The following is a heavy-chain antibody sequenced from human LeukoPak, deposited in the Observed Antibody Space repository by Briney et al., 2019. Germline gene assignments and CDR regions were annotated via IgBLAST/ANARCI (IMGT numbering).Heavy chain of an antibody. D-gene: IGHD3-10*01. CDR1: GGSFSGYY. V-gene: IGHV4-34*01. CDR2: INHSGST. J-gene: IGHJ3*02. CDR3: ARGKRSYGGTMGAFDI. Sequence: PSETLSLTGAVYGGSFSGYYWSWIRQRPGKGLEWIGEINHSGSTNYNPSLKSRVTISVDTSKNQFSLKLSSVTAADTAVYYCARGKRSYGGTMGAFDIWGQGTMVTVSS.